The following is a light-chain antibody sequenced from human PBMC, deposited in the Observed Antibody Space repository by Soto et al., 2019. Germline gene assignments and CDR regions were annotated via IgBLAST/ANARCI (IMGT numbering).Light chain of an antibody. V-gene: IGKV3-11*01. CDR2: DAS. CDR3: QQPYT. Sequence: EIVLTQSPATLSLSPGERATLSCRASQSVSSYLAWYQQKPGQAPRRLIYDASNRATGIPARCSGSGSGTAFTLTIRGLEPEDFALYYGQQPYTFGQGTKLEIK. J-gene: IGKJ2*01. CDR1: QSVSSY.